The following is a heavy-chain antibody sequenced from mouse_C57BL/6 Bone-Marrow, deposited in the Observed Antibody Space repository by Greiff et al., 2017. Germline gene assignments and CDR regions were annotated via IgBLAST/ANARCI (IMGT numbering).Heavy chain of an antibody. V-gene: IGHV5-6*01. D-gene: IGHD2-4*01. CDR1: GFTFSSYG. CDR3: ARGDYDYPLFAY. J-gene: IGHJ3*01. Sequence: EVQLVESGGDLVKPGGSLKLSCAASGFTFSSYGMSWVRQTPYKRLEWVATISSGGSYTYYPDSVKGRFTIARDNAKNTLYLQMSSLKSEDTAMYYCARGDYDYPLFAYWGQGTLVTVSA. CDR2: ISSGGSYT.